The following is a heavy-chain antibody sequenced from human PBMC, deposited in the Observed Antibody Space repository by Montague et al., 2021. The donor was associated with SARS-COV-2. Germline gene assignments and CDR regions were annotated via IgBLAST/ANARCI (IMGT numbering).Heavy chain of an antibody. V-gene: IGHV2-5*02. CDR2: IYWDAYK. Sequence: PALVKSTQTLTLTCTFSGFSLSTSGVRVGWIRQPPGKALEWLALIYWDAYKRYSPSLKSRLTITKDTSKNQVVLTMTNMDPVDTATYYCAHTLMQWLTPLSFDYWGQGTLVTVPS. D-gene: IGHD6-19*01. CDR1: GFSLSTSGVR. J-gene: IGHJ4*02. CDR3: AHTLMQWLTPLSFDY.